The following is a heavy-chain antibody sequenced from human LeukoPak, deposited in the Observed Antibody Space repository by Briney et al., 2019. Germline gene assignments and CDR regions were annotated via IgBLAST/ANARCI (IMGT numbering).Heavy chain of an antibody. CDR2: IYYSGST. Sequence: PSETLSLTCTVSGGSISSCGYYWSWIRQHPGKGLEWIGYIYYSGSTYYNPSLKSRITISVDTSKNQFSLKLSSVTAADTAVYYCARGFAGSSTSYAYPFGYWGQGTLVTVSS. CDR3: ARGFAGSSTSYAYPFGY. D-gene: IGHD2-2*01. J-gene: IGHJ4*02. V-gene: IGHV4-31*03. CDR1: GGSISSCGYY.